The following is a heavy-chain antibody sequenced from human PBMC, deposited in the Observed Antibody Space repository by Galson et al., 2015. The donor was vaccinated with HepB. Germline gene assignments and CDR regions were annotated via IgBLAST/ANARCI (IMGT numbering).Heavy chain of an antibody. J-gene: IGHJ4*02. CDR2: ISYDGSKK. D-gene: IGHD1-26*01. CDR3: ARDEWMDPSGSYPQIDS. Sequence: SLRLSCAASDYTFSSYGMHWVRQAPGKGLEWVALISYDGSKKYHAESVKGRFTISRDNSKNTLFLQMNSLRAEDTAVYYCARDEWMDPSGSYPQIDSWGQGTLVTVSS. CDR1: DYTFSSYG. V-gene: IGHV3-30*06.